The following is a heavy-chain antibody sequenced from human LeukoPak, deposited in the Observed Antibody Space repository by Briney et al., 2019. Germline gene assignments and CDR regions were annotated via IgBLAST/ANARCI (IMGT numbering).Heavy chain of an antibody. V-gene: IGHV3-21*01. D-gene: IGHD2-2*01. J-gene: IGHJ6*03. CDR2: ISSSSSYI. CDR3: ARAPGYQLPAGYYYYYMDV. Sequence: PGGSLRLSCTASGLTFSTSGFNWVRQAPGKGLEWVSSISSSSSYIYYADSVKGRFTISRDNAKNSLYLQMNSLRAEDTAVYYCARAPGYQLPAGYYYYYMDVWGKGTTVTVSS. CDR1: GLTFSTSG.